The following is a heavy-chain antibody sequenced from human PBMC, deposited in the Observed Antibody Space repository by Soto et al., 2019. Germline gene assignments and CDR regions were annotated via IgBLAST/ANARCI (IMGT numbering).Heavy chain of an antibody. Sequence: LKITGKGSGYSFISYWIDWGRQMPGKCLAWMGIIYSGDSDTRYSPSFQGQDTFSADMSITTAYLLCSRLKAPGTVMHYYASSPYVLSADSYYYYGMDVWGQGTKVTVSS. J-gene: IGHJ6*02. CDR3: ASSPYVLSADSYYYYGMDV. CDR2: IYSGDSDT. D-gene: IGHD3-16*01. CDR1: GYSFISYW. V-gene: IGHV5-51*01.